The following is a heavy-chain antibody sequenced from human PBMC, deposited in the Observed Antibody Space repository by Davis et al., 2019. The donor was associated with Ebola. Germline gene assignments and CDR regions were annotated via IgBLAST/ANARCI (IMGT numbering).Heavy chain of an antibody. CDR2: IYPGDSDT. Sequence: GESLKISCEGSGYKFTSYWIAWVRQMPGKGLDWMGFIYPGDSDTKYSPSFQGQVTISADRSTSTVYLQWSSLKDSDTAMYYCARRALDQHYYYYMDVWGKGTTVTVS. V-gene: IGHV5-51*01. D-gene: IGHD2-2*03. CDR3: ARRALDQHYYYYMDV. CDR1: GYKFTSYW. J-gene: IGHJ6*03.